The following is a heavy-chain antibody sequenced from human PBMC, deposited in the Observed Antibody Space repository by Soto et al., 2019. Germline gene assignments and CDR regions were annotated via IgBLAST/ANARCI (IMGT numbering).Heavy chain of an antibody. CDR2: ISVGGGGT. V-gene: IGHV3-23*01. Sequence: PGGSLRLSCAASGFTFSSYAMSWVRQAPGKGLEWVSAISVGGGGTYYADSVKGRFTISRDHSKNTLYLQMNSLRAEDTAVYYCARDSGFGPPYYYYYGMDVWGQGTTVTVSS. D-gene: IGHD3-10*01. CDR3: ARDSGFGPPYYYYYGMDV. CDR1: GFTFSSYA. J-gene: IGHJ6*02.